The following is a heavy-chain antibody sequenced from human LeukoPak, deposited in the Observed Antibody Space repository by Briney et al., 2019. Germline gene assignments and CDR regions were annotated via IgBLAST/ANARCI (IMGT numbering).Heavy chain of an antibody. V-gene: IGHV1-69*05. J-gene: IGHJ6*03. Sequence: SVKVSCKASGGTFSSYAISWVRQAPGQGLEWMGGVIPIFGTANYAQKFQGRVTITTDESTSTAYMELSSLRSEDTAVYYCARAGTAMVTGYYYYYMDVWGKGTTVTVSS. CDR3: ARAGTAMVTGYYYYYMDV. CDR2: VIPIFGTA. CDR1: GGTFSSYA. D-gene: IGHD5-18*01.